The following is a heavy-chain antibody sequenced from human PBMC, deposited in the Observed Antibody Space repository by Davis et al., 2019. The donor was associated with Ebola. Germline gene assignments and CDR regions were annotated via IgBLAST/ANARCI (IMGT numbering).Heavy chain of an antibody. CDR1: GFTFSSYG. CDR2: IWYDGSNK. CDR3: ARGGYFGLGTYYNAAPFYY. D-gene: IGHD3-10*01. Sequence: GGSLRLSCAASGFTFSSYGMHWVRQAPGKGLEWVAVIWYDGSNKYYADSVRGRFTVSRDNSKNTLYLQMNSLRPDDTAVYYCARGGYFGLGTYYNAAPFYYWGQGTLVTVSS. V-gene: IGHV3-33*01. J-gene: IGHJ4*02.